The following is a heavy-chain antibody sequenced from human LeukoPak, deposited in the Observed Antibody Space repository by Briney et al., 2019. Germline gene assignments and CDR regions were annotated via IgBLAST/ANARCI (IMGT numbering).Heavy chain of an antibody. V-gene: IGHV1-46*01. D-gene: IGHD5-18*01. J-gene: IGHJ4*02. CDR1: GYTFTSYY. CDR2: INPSGGTT. CDR3: ARGCGIQVWTPLFDY. Sequence: ASVKVSCKASGYTFTSYYVHWVRQAPGQGLEWMGIINPSGGTTSYAQKFQGRVTMTRDTSTSTVCMELSSLRSEDTAVYYCARGCGIQVWTPLFDYWGQGTLVAVSS.